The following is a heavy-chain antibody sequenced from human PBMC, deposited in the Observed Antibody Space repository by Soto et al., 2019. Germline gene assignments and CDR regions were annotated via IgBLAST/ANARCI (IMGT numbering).Heavy chain of an antibody. CDR3: ARTYYYDSSGSNDY. D-gene: IGHD3-22*01. V-gene: IGHV2-5*02. Sequence: QITLKESGPTLVKPTQTLTLTCTFSGFSLSTSGVGVGWIRQPPGKALEWLALIYWDDDKRYSPSLKSRLTITKDTSKNQVVLTMTNMDPVDTATYYCARTYYYDSSGSNDYLGQGTLVTFSS. CDR1: GFSLSTSGVG. CDR2: IYWDDDK. J-gene: IGHJ4*02.